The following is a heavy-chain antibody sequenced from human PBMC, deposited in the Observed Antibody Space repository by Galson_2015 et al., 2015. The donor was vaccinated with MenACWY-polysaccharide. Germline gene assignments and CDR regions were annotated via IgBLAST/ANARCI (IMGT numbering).Heavy chain of an antibody. CDR1: GFTFSSYA. J-gene: IGHJ3*02. CDR2: ISYDGSNI. CDR3: WATYCSRTSCFGLKDALDI. D-gene: IGHD2-2*01. V-gene: IGHV3-30-3*01. Sequence: SLRLSCAASGFTFSSYAMHWVRQAPGKGLKWVAVISYDGSNIYYADSVKGRFTISRDNSKNTLYLQMNGLRAEDTAVYYSWATYCSRTSCFGLKDALDIWGQGTTVTVSS.